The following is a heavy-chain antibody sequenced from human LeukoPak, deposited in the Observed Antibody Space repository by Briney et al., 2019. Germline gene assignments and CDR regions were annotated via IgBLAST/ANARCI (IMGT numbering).Heavy chain of an antibody. V-gene: IGHV4-31*03. J-gene: IGHJ4*02. CDR1: GGSISSGGYS. Sequence: PSETLSLTCTVSGGSISSGGYSWSWIRQHPGKGLEWIGYIYYSGSTYYNPSLKSRVTISVDTSKNQFSLKLSSVTAADTAVYYCASVSGGNSDYFDYWGQGTLVTVSS. D-gene: IGHD4-23*01. CDR2: IYYSGST. CDR3: ASVSGGNSDYFDY.